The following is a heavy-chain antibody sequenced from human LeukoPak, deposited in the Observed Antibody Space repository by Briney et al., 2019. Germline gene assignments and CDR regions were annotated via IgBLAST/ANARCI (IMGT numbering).Heavy chain of an antibody. J-gene: IGHJ4*02. D-gene: IGHD6-13*01. CDR3: ARGLGSSWPYYFDY. CDR2: INHSGST. CDR1: GGSFSGYY. V-gene: IGHV4-34*01. Sequence: SETLSLTCAVYGGSFSGYYWSWIRQPPGKGLEWIGEINHSGSTNYNPSLKSRVTISVDTSKNQFSLKLSSVTAADTAVYYCARGLGSSWPYYFDYWGQGTLVTVSS.